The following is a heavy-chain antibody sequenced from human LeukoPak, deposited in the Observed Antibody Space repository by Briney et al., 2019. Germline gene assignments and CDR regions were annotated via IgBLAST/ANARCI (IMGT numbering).Heavy chain of an antibody. J-gene: IGHJ4*02. CDR3: AKEVDCPSDCLFFHS. D-gene: IGHD2-21*02. CDR2: IGTAGDI. V-gene: IGHV3-13*01. CDR1: GFTFSNYD. Sequence: PGGSLRLSCAASGFTFSNYDMHWVRQATGKGLEWVSGIGTAGDIYYPGSVKGRFTISRENAKNSLYLQMNSLRPEDTALYHCAKEVDCPSDCLFFHSWGQGTLVTVSS.